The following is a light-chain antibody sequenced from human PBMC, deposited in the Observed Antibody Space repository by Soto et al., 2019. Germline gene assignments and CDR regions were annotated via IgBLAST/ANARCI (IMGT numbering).Light chain of an antibody. J-gene: IGKJ2*01. CDR3: LQYGSSPYT. Sequence: ENVLTQSPGTLSLSPGERAILSCRASQSVISNFLAWYQQKPGQDPRLLIYGASSRATGIPDRFSGSGSGTDFTLTISRLEPEDFAVYYCLQYGSSPYTFGQGAKLEIK. CDR1: QSVISNF. CDR2: GAS. V-gene: IGKV3-20*01.